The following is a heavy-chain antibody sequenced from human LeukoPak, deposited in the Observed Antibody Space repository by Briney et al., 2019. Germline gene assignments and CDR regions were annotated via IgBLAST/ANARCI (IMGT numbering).Heavy chain of an antibody. J-gene: IGHJ6*02. CDR3: ARYSTVKSHGSYYYGMDV. CDR1: GYTFTGYY. D-gene: IGHD4-11*01. CDR2: INPNSGGT. Sequence: ASVKVSCKASGYTFTGYYMHWVRQAPGQGLEWMGWINPNSGGTNYAQKFQGRVTMTRDTSISTAYMELSRLRSDDTAVYYCARYSTVKSHGSYYYGMDVWAKGPRSPCP. V-gene: IGHV1-2*02.